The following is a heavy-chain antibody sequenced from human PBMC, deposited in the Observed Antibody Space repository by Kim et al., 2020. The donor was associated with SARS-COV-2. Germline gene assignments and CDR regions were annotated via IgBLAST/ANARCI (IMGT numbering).Heavy chain of an antibody. J-gene: IGHJ4*02. V-gene: IGHV3-30*18. Sequence: GGSLRLSCVASGFTFSNYGMHWVRQAPGKGLEWVGIVSYEGRNTYYGGSVEGRFTISRDNSKNTLYLQMNSLRTEDTALYYCLKEAAFTTIVVDYYFDYWGQGTLVTVSS. D-gene: IGHD3-22*01. CDR1: GFTFSNYG. CDR3: LKEAAFTTIVVDYYFDY. CDR2: VSYEGRNT.